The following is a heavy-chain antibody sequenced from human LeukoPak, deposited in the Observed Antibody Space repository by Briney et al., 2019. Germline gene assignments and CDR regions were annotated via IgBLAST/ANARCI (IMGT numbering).Heavy chain of an antibody. CDR1: GGSISSYY. D-gene: IGHD3-22*01. CDR3: ARGIPQPMTSTYFDY. CDR2: IYYSGST. V-gene: IGHV4-59*01. J-gene: IGHJ4*02. Sequence: PSETLSLTCTVSGGSISSYYWSWIRQPPGKGLEWIGYIYYSGSTNYNPSLKSRVTISVDTSKNQFSLKLSSVTAADTAVYYCARGIPQPMTSTYFDYWGQGTLVTVSS.